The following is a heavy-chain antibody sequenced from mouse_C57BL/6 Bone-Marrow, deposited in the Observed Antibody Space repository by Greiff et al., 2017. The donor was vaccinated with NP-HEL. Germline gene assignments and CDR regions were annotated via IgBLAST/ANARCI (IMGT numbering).Heavy chain of an antibody. CDR2: ISSGGSYT. Sequence: EVQGVESGGDLVKPGGSLKLSCAASGFTFSSYGMSWVRQTPDKRLEWVATISSGGSYTYYPDSVKGRFTISRDNAKNTLYLQMSSLRSEDTAMYYCARHYYSHYFDYWGQGTTLTVSS. D-gene: IGHD2-12*01. CDR1: GFTFSSYG. J-gene: IGHJ2*01. CDR3: ARHYYSHYFDY. V-gene: IGHV5-6*01.